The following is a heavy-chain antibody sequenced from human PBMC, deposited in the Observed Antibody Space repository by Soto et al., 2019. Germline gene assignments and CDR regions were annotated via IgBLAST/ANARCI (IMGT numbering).Heavy chain of an antibody. CDR2: IWYDGSNK. Sequence: QPGGSLRLSCAASGFTFSSYGMHWVRQAPGKGLEWVAVIWYDGSNKYYADSVKGRFTISRDNSKNTLYLQMNSLRAEDTAVYYCVCVDTAMVNYYGMDVWGQGTTVTVSS. D-gene: IGHD5-18*01. J-gene: IGHJ6*02. CDR1: GFTFSSYG. CDR3: VCVDTAMVNYYGMDV. V-gene: IGHV3-33*01.